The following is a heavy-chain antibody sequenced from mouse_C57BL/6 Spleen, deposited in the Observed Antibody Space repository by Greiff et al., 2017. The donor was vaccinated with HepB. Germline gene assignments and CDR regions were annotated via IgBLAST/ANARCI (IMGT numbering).Heavy chain of an antibody. D-gene: IGHD2-4*01. CDR3: ARGGYYDVDAMDY. V-gene: IGHV1-80*01. J-gene: IGHJ4*01. Sequence: QVQLKESGAELVKPGASVKISCKASGYAFSSYWMNWVKQRPGKGLEWIGQIYPGDGDTNYNGKFKGKATLTADKSSSTAYMQLSSLTSEDSAVYFCARGGYYDVDAMDYWGQGTSVTVSS. CDR2: IYPGDGDT. CDR1: GYAFSSYW.